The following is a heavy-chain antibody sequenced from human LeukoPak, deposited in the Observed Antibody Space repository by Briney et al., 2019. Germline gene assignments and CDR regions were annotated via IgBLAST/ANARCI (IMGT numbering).Heavy chain of an antibody. CDR3: VFQLWLSGTSDY. Sequence: SQTLSLTCAISGDIVSSNSAAWNWIRQSPSRGLEWLGRTYYRSKWYNDYAVSVKSRITINPDTSKNQFSLQLNSVTPEDTAVYYCVFQLWLSGTSDYWGQGTLVTVSS. CDR1: GDIVSSNSAA. J-gene: IGHJ4*02. CDR2: TYYRSKWYN. D-gene: IGHD5-18*01. V-gene: IGHV6-1*01.